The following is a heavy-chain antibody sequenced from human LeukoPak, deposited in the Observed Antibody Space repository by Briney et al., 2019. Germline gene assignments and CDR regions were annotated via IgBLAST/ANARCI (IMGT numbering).Heavy chain of an antibody. CDR1: GYTFTGYY. Sequence: ASVKVSCKASGYTFTGYYMHWVRQAPGQGLEWMGWINPNSGGTNYAQKFQGRVAMTRDTSISTAYMELSRLRSDDTAVYYCARAQYYFDRGSCFAPGGKGPLVPVSS. CDR2: INPNSGGT. CDR3: ARAQYYFDRGSCFAP. V-gene: IGHV1-2*02. D-gene: IGHD3-22*01. J-gene: IGHJ5*02.